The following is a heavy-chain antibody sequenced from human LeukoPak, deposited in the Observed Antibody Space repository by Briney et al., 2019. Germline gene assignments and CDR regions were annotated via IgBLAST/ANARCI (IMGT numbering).Heavy chain of an antibody. V-gene: IGHV1-18*01. CDR3: ARDRWGTSWFDP. J-gene: IGHJ5*02. Sequence: GASVKVSCKASGYTFTSYGISWVRQAPGHGLERMGWISAYNGNTNYAQKLQGRVTMTTDTSTSTAYMELRSLRSDDTAVYYCARDRWGTSWFDPWGQGTLVTVSS. CDR2: ISAYNGNT. D-gene: IGHD3-16*01. CDR1: GYTFTSYG.